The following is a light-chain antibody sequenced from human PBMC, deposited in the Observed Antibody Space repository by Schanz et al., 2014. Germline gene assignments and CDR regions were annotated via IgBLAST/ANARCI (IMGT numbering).Light chain of an antibody. Sequence: DIQMTQSPSSLSASVGDRVTLTCRASQGISIYLAWYQHKPGKVPKLLIYSASTLQSGVPSRFSGSGSGTDFTLTISSLQAEDVAVYYCQQYYSTPYTFGQGTKLEIK. J-gene: IGKJ2*01. CDR3: QQYYSTPYT. CDR1: QGISIY. CDR2: SAS. V-gene: IGKV1-27*01.